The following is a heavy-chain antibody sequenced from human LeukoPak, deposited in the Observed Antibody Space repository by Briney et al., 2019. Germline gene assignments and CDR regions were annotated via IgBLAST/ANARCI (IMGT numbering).Heavy chain of an antibody. CDR2: IYTSGST. CDR1: GGSISSGSYY. Sequence: SQTLSLTCTVSGGSISSGSYYWSWIRQPAGKGLEWIGRIYTSGSTNYNPSLKSRVTMSVDTSKNQFSLKLSSVTAADTAVYYCARDGYSSGYYFDYWGQGTLVTVSS. CDR3: ARDGYSSGYYFDY. V-gene: IGHV4-61*02. D-gene: IGHD3-22*01. J-gene: IGHJ4*02.